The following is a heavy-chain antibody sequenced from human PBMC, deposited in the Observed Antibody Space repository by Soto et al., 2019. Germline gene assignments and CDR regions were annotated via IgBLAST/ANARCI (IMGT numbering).Heavy chain of an antibody. Sequence: GGSLRLSCAASGFSFSIYDMNWVRQAPGKGLEWVSYISSSSSSIYYGDSVKGRFTVSRDNAKNSLYLQMNSLRDEDTAVYYCARRGIAVAGRQFDYWGQGNLVTVS. V-gene: IGHV3-48*02. CDR2: ISSSSSSI. D-gene: IGHD6-19*01. J-gene: IGHJ4*02. CDR1: GFSFSIYD. CDR3: ARRGIAVAGRQFDY.